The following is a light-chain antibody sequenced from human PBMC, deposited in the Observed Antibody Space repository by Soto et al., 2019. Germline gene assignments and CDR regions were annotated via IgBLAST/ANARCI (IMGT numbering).Light chain of an antibody. V-gene: IGLV1-40*01. CDR2: GNI. CDR3: QSYDSSLNDWV. J-gene: IGLJ3*02. Sequence: QSALTQPPSVSGAPGQRVTISCTGSSSNIGAGYDVHWYQQLPGTAPKLLIYGNINRPSGVPDRFSGSKSGTSASLAITGLQAEDEADYYCQSYDSSLNDWVFGGGTQLTVL. CDR1: SSNIGAGYD.